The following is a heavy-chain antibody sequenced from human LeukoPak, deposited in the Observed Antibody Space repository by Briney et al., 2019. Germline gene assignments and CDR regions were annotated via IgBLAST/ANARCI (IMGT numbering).Heavy chain of an antibody. CDR1: GYTFTNYG. D-gene: IGHD1-26*01. CDR2: IIPILGIA. V-gene: IGHV1-69*04. J-gene: IGHJ4*02. Sequence: ASVKVSCKASGYTFTNYGISWVRQAPGQGLEWMGRIIPILGIANYAQKFQGRVTITADKSTSTAYMELSSLRSEDTAVYYCARDKGGSYYSWGQGTLVTVSS. CDR3: ARDKGGSYYS.